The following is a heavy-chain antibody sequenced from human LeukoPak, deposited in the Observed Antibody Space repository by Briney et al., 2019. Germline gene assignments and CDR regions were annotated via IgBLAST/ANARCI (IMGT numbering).Heavy chain of an antibody. CDR3: ARELAYSNPSYYYYYGMDV. V-gene: IGHV4-30-4*01. Sequence: SETLSLTCTVSGGSINSGDYYWSWIRQPPGKGLEWIGYIYYSGSTYYNPSLKSRVTISVDTSKNQFSLKLSSVTAADTAVYYCARELAYSNPSYYYYYGMDVWGQGTTVTVSS. D-gene: IGHD4-11*01. J-gene: IGHJ6*02. CDR1: GGSINSGDYY. CDR2: IYYSGST.